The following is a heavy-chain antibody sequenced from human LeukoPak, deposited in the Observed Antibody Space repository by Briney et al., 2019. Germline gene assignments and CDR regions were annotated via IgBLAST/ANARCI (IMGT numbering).Heavy chain of an antibody. J-gene: IGHJ6*03. D-gene: IGHD3-22*01. Sequence: SETLSLICAVYGGSFSGYHWTWIRQSPGKGLEWIGDINPSGSTYYNPSLKSRLTISVDTSKNQFSLKLRSVTAADTAVYYCARGRHDITMIVVVMTSVSYYLDVWGKGTTVTVS. V-gene: IGHV4-34*01. CDR1: GGSFSGYH. CDR2: INPSGST. CDR3: ARGRHDITMIVVVMTSVSYYLDV.